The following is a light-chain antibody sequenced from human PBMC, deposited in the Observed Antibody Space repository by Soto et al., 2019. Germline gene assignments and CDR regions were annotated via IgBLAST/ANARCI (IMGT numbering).Light chain of an antibody. CDR1: QSVSSSY. CDR2: GAS. Sequence: DIVFAQSPVGLCLSLGEGATHSCRASQSVSSSYLAWYQQKPGQAPRLLIYGASSRATGIPDRFSGSGSGTDFTLTISRLEPEDFAVYYCQQYGSSPKTFGQGTKVDIK. V-gene: IGKV3-20*01. CDR3: QQYGSSPKT. J-gene: IGKJ1*01.